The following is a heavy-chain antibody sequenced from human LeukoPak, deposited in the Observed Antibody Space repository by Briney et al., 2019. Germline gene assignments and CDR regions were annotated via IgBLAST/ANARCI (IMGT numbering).Heavy chain of an antibody. CDR2: IYYSGST. V-gene: IGHV4-59*01. D-gene: IGHD4-11*01. J-gene: IGHJ4*02. CDR1: GGSISSYY. Sequence: SETLSLTCTVSGGSISSYYWSWIRQPPGKGLEWIGYIYYSGSTNYNPSLKSRVTISVDTSKNQFSLKLSSVTAADTAVYYCARDDYRGTFDYWGQGTLVTVSS. CDR3: ARDDYRGTFDY.